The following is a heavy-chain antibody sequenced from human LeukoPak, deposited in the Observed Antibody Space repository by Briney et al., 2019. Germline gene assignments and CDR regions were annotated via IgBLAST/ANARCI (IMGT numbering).Heavy chain of an antibody. V-gene: IGHV3-30*02. D-gene: IGHD6-19*01. CDR3: ARGVRIAVAGNIDY. J-gene: IGHJ4*02. CDR1: GFSISPFG. CDR2: IRNDGINE. Sequence: GGSLRLSCTASGFSISPFGIHWVRQAPGKGLEWVALIRNDGINEDYADSVKGRFTVSRDNSKNTVNLQMNSLRAEDTAVYYCARGVRIAVAGNIDYWGQGTLVTVSS.